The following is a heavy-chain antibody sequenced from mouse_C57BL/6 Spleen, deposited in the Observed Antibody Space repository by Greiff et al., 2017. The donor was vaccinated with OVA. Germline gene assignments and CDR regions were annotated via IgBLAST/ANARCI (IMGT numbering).Heavy chain of an antibody. J-gene: IGHJ4*01. D-gene: IGHD1-1*01. CDR3: VITTVVAASYYAVDY. CDR1: GYTFTDYY. V-gene: IGHV1-19*01. Sequence: VQLQQSGPVLVKPGASVKMSCTASGYTFTDYYMNWVKQSHGKSLEWIGVINPYNGGTSYNQKFKGKATLTVDKSSSTAYMELNSLTSEDSAVYYCVITTVVAASYYAVDYWGQGTSVTVSA. CDR2: INPYNGGT.